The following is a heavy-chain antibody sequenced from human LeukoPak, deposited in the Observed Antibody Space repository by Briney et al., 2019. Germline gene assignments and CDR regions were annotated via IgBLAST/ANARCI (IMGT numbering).Heavy chain of an antibody. CDR2: IIPILGIA. CDR3: ARDRAVATWGGNFDY. D-gene: IGHD6-19*01. CDR1: GGTFSSYA. Sequence: SVKVSCKASGGTFSSYAISWVRQAPGQGLEWMGRIIPILGIANYAQKFQGRVTITADKSTSTAYMELSRLRSDDTAVYYCARDRAVATWGGNFDYWGQGTLVTVSS. J-gene: IGHJ4*02. V-gene: IGHV1-69*04.